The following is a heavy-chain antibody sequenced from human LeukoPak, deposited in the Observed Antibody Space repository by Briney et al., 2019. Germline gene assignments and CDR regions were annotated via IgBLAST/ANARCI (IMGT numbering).Heavy chain of an antibody. Sequence: GGSLRLSCAASGFTFSSTHMHWVRQAPGKGLEWVAIISSDASHKYYADSVKGRFTFSRDNSKNTLYLQMNGLRAEDTAVYYCAKDLMGGWSLDYWGQGTLLTVSS. V-gene: IGHV3-30*18. D-gene: IGHD6-19*01. CDR2: ISSDASHK. CDR3: AKDLMGGWSLDY. J-gene: IGHJ4*02. CDR1: GFTFSSTH.